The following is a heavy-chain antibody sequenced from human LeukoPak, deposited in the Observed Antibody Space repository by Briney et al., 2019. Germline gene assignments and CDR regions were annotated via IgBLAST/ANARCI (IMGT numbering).Heavy chain of an antibody. D-gene: IGHD6-6*01. CDR1: GFTFSSYE. CDR2: ISSSGSTI. CDR3: ARESYSSSKTGDY. J-gene: IGHJ4*02. Sequence: GGSLRLSCAASGFTFSSYEMNWVRQAPGKGLEWVSYISSSGSTIYYADSVKGRFTISRDNAKNSLYLQMNSLRAEDTAVYYCARESYSSSKTGDYWGQGTLVTVSS. V-gene: IGHV3-48*03.